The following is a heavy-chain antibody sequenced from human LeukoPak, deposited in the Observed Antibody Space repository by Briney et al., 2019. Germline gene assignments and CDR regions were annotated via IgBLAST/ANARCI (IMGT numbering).Heavy chain of an antibody. Sequence: GGSLRLSCAASEFTFSGYSMNWVRQAPGKGLEWVSSISSSSDYIYYADSVKGRFTISRDNSKNSLYLQMNSLRAEDTAVYYCARDRSHQRRFHSSREENWFDPWGQGTLVTVSS. V-gene: IGHV3-21*01. D-gene: IGHD6-13*01. CDR3: ARDRSHQRRFHSSREENWFDP. CDR2: ISSSSDYI. J-gene: IGHJ5*02. CDR1: EFTFSGYS.